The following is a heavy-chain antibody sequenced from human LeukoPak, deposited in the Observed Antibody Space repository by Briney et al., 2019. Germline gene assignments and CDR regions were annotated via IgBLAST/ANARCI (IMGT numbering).Heavy chain of an antibody. CDR2: ISAYNGNT. D-gene: IGHD5-18*01. CDR3: AREKSRYKYGYNH. V-gene: IGHV1-18*01. Sequence: ASVKVSCKASGYNFISYDINWVRQAPRQGLEWMGWISAYNGNTNYALKIKGRVTMTTDTSTNTVYMELRSLRPDDTAVYYCAREKSRYKYGYNHWGQGTLVTVYS. J-gene: IGHJ5*02. CDR1: GYNFISYD.